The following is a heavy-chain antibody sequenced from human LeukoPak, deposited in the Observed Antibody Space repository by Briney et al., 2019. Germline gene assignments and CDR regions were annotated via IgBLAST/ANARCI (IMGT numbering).Heavy chain of an antibody. CDR1: GFTFSSYA. CDR3: AKLNDNYYYYGMDV. Sequence: GRSLRLSCAASGFTFSSYAMHWVRQAPGKGLEWVAVISYDGSNKYYADSVKGRFTISRDNSKNTLYLQMNSLRAEDTAVYYCAKLNDNYYYYGMDVWGQGTTVTVSS. J-gene: IGHJ6*02. CDR2: ISYDGSNK. D-gene: IGHD1-1*01. V-gene: IGHV3-30-3*02.